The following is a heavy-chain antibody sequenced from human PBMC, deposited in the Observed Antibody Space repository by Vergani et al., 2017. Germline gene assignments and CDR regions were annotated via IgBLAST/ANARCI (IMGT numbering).Heavy chain of an antibody. Sequence: EVQLVESGGRLVKPGGSLRLSCAASGFTLSSYSMNWVRQAPGKGLEWVSSISSSSSYIYYADSVKGRFTISRDNAKNSLYLQMNSLRAEDTAVYYCARDAVGDRAYYYYGMDVWGQGTTVTVSS. CDR1: GFTLSSYS. D-gene: IGHD1-26*01. CDR2: ISSSSSYI. J-gene: IGHJ6*02. CDR3: ARDAVGDRAYYYYGMDV. V-gene: IGHV3-21*01.